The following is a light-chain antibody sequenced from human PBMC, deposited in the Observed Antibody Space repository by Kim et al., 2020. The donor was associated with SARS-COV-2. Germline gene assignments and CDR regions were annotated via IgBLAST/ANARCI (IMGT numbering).Light chain of an antibody. CDR2: DVN. CDR3: NSFTSTNTWV. V-gene: IGLV2-14*03. CDR1: SSAVVGYNS. Sequence: GQSITISCTGTSSAVVGYNSVSWYQQHPGKAPKFMIYDVNKRPSGVSIRFSGSKSGNTASLTISGLQAEDEADYYCNSFTSTNTWVFGGGTQLTVL. J-gene: IGLJ3*02.